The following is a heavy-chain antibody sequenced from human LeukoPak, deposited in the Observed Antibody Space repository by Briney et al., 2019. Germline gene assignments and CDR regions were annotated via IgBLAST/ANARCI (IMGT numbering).Heavy chain of an antibody. CDR2: INPNSGGT. V-gene: IGHV1-2*04. CDR3: ARAGGVGPDYDSSDKYYFDY. CDR1: GYTFTGYY. D-gene: IGHD3-22*01. Sequence: ASVKVSCKASGYTFTGYYMHWVRQAAGQGLEWMGWINPNSGGTNYAQKFQGWVTMTRDTSISTAYMELSRLRSDDTAVYYCARAGGVGPDYDSSDKYYFDYWGQGTLVTVSS. J-gene: IGHJ4*02.